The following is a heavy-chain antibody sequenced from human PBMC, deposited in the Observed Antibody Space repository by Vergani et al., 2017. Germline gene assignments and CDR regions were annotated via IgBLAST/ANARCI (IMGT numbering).Heavy chain of an antibody. D-gene: IGHD3-10*01. J-gene: IGHJ6*02. V-gene: IGHV1-46*01. CDR1: GYTFTSYY. CDR2: INPSGGST. CDR3: ARGEITGMVRDNYGMDV. Sequence: QVQLVQSGAEVKKPGASVKVSCKASGYTFTSYYMHWVRQAPGQGLEWMGIINPSGGSTSYAQKFQGRVTMTRDTSTSTVYMELSSLRSEDTAVYYCARGEITGMVRDNYGMDVWGQGTTVTVSS.